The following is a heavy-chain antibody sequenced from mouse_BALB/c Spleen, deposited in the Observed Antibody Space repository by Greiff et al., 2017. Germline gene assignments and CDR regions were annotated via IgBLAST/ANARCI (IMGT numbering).Heavy chain of an antibody. D-gene: IGHD4-1*01. CDR3: ARDLGYYFDY. J-gene: IGHJ2*01. V-gene: IGHV5-6-3*01. Sequence: VKLVESGGGLVQPGGSLKLSCAASGFTFSSYGMSWVRQTPDKRLELVATINSNGGSTYYPDSVKGRFTISRDNAKNTLYLQMSSLKSEDTAMYYCARDLGYYFDYWGQGTTLTVSS. CDR2: INSNGGST. CDR1: GFTFSSYG.